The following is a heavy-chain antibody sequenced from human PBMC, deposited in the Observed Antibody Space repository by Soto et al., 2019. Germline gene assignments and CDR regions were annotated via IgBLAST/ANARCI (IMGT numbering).Heavy chain of an antibody. D-gene: IGHD1-1*01. CDR3: AREGDRYGTVCFDS. V-gene: IGHV3-23*01. Sequence: GWSLRLSCASSGFTFSSYGMSWVRQAPGKGLEWVAGIPVIGERRYYADSVKGRFTISRDNAKNTLYLQMNSLRVEDAAVYFCAREGDRYGTVCFDSWGQGTLVTSPQ. CDR2: IPVIGERR. CDR1: GFTFSSYG. J-gene: IGHJ4*02.